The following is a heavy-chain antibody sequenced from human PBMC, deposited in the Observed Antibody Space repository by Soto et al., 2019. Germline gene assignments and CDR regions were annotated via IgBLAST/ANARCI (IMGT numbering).Heavy chain of an antibody. D-gene: IGHD3-22*01. J-gene: IGHJ6*02. CDR1: GGSITSGEYF. V-gene: IGHV4-30-4*01. Sequence: QDQLQESGPGLVKPSQTLSLSCNVSGGSITSGEYFWTWIRQPPGKGLEWIGHVYHTGSTYYNPPRERRVTLSIDTAKNQFSLRLTSVTAADRAVYFCARAGIYDSSGSDWGYLYALDVWGPGTTVIVSS. CDR2: VYHTGST. CDR3: ARAGIYDSSGSDWGYLYALDV.